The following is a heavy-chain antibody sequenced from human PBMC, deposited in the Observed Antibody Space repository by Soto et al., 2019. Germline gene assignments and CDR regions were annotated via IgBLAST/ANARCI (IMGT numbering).Heavy chain of an antibody. CDR2: IFHSGSM. CDR1: GVSISSGDYY. D-gene: IGHD3-10*01. CDR3: ARDRYFGSGTDDNFYSRLDG. J-gene: IGHJ6*02. Sequence: ASDTLSVTCSVSGVSISSGDYYWSWIRQPPGKGLEWIGNIFHSGSMYYNPSLMSRLTISLDRSKNQFSLRLSYVTAADTAFYYCARDRYFGSGTDDNFYSRLDGWGQGT. V-gene: IGHV4-30-4*02.